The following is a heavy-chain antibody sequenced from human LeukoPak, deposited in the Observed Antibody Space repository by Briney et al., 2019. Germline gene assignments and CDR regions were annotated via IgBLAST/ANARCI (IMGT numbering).Heavy chain of an antibody. J-gene: IGHJ4*02. CDR1: GGSISSHY. CDR3: ARGSMVRGGDFDY. Sequence: PSETLSLTCTVSGGSISSHYWSWIRQPPGKGLEWIGYIYYSGSTNYNPSLKSRVTISVDTSKNQFSLKLSSVTAADTAVYYCARGSMVRGGDFDYWGQGTLVTVSS. D-gene: IGHD3-10*01. CDR2: IYYSGST. V-gene: IGHV4-59*11.